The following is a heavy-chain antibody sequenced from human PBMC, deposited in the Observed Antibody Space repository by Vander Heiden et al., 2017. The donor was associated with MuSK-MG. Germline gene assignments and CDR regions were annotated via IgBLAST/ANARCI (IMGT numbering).Heavy chain of an antibody. D-gene: IGHD1-26*01. Sequence: QVQLVASGGGEVPPGRSLRLPCSASGFTFSSYAMLWVRQAAGKGLEWVAVISYDGSNKYYADSVKGRFTISRDNSKNTLYLQMNSLRAEDTAVYYCAQSGSYANGNYYYYMDVWGKGTTVTVSS. V-gene: IGHV3-30-3*01. CDR1: GFTFSSYA. CDR3: AQSGSYANGNYYYYMDV. J-gene: IGHJ6*03. CDR2: ISYDGSNK.